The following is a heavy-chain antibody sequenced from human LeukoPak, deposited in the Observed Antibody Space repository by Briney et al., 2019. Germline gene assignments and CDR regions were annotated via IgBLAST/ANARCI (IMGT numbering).Heavy chain of an antibody. V-gene: IGHV4-4*07. Sequence: SETLSLTCTVSGGSVSSYYWNWIRQPAGKGLEWIGRIFPSASANYNPSLKSRVTVSLDKFKNQFSLKLSFVTAADTAIYFCARGIYTTGWYDAFDIWGQGTMVTVSS. CDR1: GGSVSSYY. CDR2: IFPSASA. CDR3: ARGIYTTGWYDAFDI. D-gene: IGHD6-19*01. J-gene: IGHJ3*02.